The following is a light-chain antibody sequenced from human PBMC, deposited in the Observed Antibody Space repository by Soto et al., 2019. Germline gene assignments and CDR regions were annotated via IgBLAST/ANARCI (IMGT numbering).Light chain of an antibody. V-gene: IGLV1-47*01. CDR2: SSS. J-gene: IGLJ3*02. CDR3: AAWHDSLRGWV. Sequence: QPVLTQPPSASGTPGQRVTISCSGSSSNIGSNHVYWFQQLPGTAPKLLIYSSSLRPSGVPDRFSGSKSGTSASLAISGLRSEDEADYYCAAWHDSLRGWVFGGGTKVTVL. CDR1: SSNIGSNH.